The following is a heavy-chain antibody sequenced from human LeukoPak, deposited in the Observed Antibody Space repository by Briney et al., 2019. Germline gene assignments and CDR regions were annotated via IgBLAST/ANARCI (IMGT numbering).Heavy chain of an antibody. V-gene: IGHV4-39*01. J-gene: IGHJ5*02. D-gene: IGHD6-13*01. CDR3: ARHFGIAAAPLFDP. CDR2: IYYSGST. Sequence: PSETLSLTCTVSGGSISSSSYYWGWIRQPPGKGLEWIGSIYYSGSTYYNPSLKSRVTISVDTSKNQFSLKLSSVTAADTAVYYCARHFGIAAAPLFDPWGQGTLVTVSS. CDR1: GGSISSSSYY.